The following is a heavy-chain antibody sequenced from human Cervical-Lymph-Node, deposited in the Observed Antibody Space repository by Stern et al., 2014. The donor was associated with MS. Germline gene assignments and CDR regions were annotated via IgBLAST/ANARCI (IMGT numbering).Heavy chain of an antibody. CDR1: GYRFPINW. J-gene: IGHJ4*02. Sequence: VQLVQSGAVVKKPGESLKISCRASGYRFPINWIGWVRQMPGKGLEWMGFLYPGGSDTRYSPSFQGQVTISADNSISTAYLQWSRLKASDTARYYCAIQSAWQQLAQPFDYWGQGTLVTVSS. CDR3: AIQSAWQQLAQPFDY. CDR2: LYPGGSDT. D-gene: IGHD6-13*01. V-gene: IGHV5-51*01.